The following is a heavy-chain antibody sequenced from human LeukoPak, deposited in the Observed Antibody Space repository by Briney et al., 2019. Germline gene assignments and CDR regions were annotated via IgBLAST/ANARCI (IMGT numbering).Heavy chain of an antibody. CDR1: GFTFSSYG. J-gene: IGHJ4*02. CDR3: ARDRGIVVPAAIFDY. Sequence: SLRLSCAASGFTFSSYGMHWVRQAPGKGLEWVAVIWYDGSNKYYADSVKGRFTISRDNSKNTLYLQMNSLRAEDTAVYYCARDRGIVVPAAIFDYWGQGTLVTVPS. D-gene: IGHD2-2*02. CDR2: IWYDGSNK. V-gene: IGHV3-33*01.